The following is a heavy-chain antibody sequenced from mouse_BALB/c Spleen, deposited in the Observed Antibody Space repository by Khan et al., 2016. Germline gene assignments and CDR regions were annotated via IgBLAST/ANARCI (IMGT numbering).Heavy chain of an antibody. CDR1: GFTFSYYG. Sequence: EVELVESGGGLVKPGGSLKLSCAASGFTFSYYGMSWVRQSQEKRLEWVASIISGVNTYYPDSVKGGFTMYRDNARNIMYLEMSSLGFEDTARYYCARAWSYFNVWAAGTTFTVSS. J-gene: IGHJ1*01. CDR3: ARAWSYFNV. CDR2: IISGVNT. V-gene: IGHV5-6-5*01.